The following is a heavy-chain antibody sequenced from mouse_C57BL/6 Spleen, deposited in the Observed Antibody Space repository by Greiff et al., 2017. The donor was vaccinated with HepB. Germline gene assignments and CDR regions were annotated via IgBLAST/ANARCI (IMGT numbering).Heavy chain of an antibody. Sequence: QVQLKQPGAELVRPWSSVKLSCKASGYTFTSYWMDWVKPRPGQGLEWIGNIYPSDSETHYNQKFRDKATLTVDKSSSTAYMQLSSLTSEDSAVYYCVRNPRGAMDYWGQGTSVTVSS. CDR1: GYTFTSYW. CDR2: IYPSDSET. V-gene: IGHV1-61*01. CDR3: VRNPRGAMDY. J-gene: IGHJ4*01.